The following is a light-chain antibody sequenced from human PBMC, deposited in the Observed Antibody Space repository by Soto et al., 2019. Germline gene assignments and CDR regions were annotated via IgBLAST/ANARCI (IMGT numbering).Light chain of an antibody. CDR2: GAS. J-gene: IGKJ1*01. CDR1: QSVSSN. Sequence: EIVMTQAPATLSGSPGERATPSCRASQSVSSNLAWYQQKPGQAPRLLIYGASTRATGIPARFSGSGSGTEFTLTISRLEPEDVAVYYCQQYGFSPTFGQGTKVDIK. CDR3: QQYGFSPT. V-gene: IGKV3-15*01.